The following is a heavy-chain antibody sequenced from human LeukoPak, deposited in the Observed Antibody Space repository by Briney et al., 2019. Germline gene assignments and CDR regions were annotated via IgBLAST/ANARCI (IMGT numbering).Heavy chain of an antibody. D-gene: IGHD6-13*01. CDR1: GYTFTSYD. Sequence: ASVKVSXKASGYTFTSYDINWVRQATGQGLEWMGWMNPNSGNTGYAQKFQGRVTMTRNTSISTAYMELSSLRSEDTAVYYCARGGIAAAGGYMDVWGKGTTVTVSS. CDR3: ARGGIAAAGGYMDV. V-gene: IGHV1-8*01. J-gene: IGHJ6*03. CDR2: MNPNSGNT.